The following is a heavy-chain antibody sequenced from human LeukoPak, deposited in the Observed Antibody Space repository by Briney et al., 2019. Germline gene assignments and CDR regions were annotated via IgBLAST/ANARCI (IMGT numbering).Heavy chain of an antibody. J-gene: IGHJ6*03. Sequence: GGSLRLSCAASGISFSSHGMNWVRQAPGKGLEWVSTISGNGGDTYYADSVKGRFTISRDNSKNTLYLQMNSLRAEDTAVYYCAKNNVAAAGYYYYYMDVWGKGTTVTVSS. D-gene: IGHD6-13*01. V-gene: IGHV3-23*01. CDR2: ISGNGGDT. CDR3: AKNNVAAAGYYYYYMDV. CDR1: GISFSSHG.